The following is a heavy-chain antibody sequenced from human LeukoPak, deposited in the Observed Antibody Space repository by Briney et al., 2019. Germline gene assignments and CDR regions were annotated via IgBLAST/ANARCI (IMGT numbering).Heavy chain of an antibody. V-gene: IGHV3-30*18. CDR1: GFTFSSYG. Sequence: GRSLRLSCAASGFTFSSYGMHWVRQAPGKGLEWVAVISYDGSNKYYADSVKGRFTISRDNSKNTLYLQMNSLRAEDTAVYYCAKISADWYFDLWGRGTLVTVSS. CDR3: AKISADWYFDL. CDR2: ISYDGSNK. J-gene: IGHJ2*01.